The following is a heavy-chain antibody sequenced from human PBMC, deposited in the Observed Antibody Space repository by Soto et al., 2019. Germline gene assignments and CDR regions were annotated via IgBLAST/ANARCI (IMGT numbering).Heavy chain of an antibody. J-gene: IGHJ6*02. CDR1: GLSLSTTGVG. D-gene: IGHD2-21*02. CDR2: IYWDDDK. V-gene: IGHV2-5*02. CDR3: VQSRCGGDCLQSYSSHSYYGLDV. Sequence: QITLKESGPTLVKPTQTLTLTCTFSGLSLSTTGVGVGWIRQPPGKALEWLALIYWDDDKRYSPSLKSRLTITQDTSKIHVVLTMTNMDPVDTATYYCVQSRCGGDCLQSYSSHSYYGLDVWGQGTTVTVSS.